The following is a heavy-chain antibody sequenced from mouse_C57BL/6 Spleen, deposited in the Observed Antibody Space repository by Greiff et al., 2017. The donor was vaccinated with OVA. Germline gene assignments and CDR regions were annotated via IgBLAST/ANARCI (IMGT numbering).Heavy chain of an antibody. J-gene: IGHJ1*03. Sequence: EVQRVESGPGLVKPSQSLSLTCSVTGYSITSGYYWNWIRQFPGNKLEWMGYISYDGSNNYNPSLKNRISITRDTSKNQFFLKLNSVTTEDTATYYCAREYYSNNWYFDVWGTGTTVTVSS. CDR1: GYSITSGYY. CDR2: ISYDGSN. CDR3: AREYYSNNWYFDV. V-gene: IGHV3-6*01. D-gene: IGHD2-5*01.